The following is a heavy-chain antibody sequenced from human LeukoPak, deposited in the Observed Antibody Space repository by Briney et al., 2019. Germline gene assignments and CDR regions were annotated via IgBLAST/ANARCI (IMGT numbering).Heavy chain of an antibody. CDR3: AKRPSGSIGYKYCQH. CDR1: GFTFSNYA. V-gene: IGHV3-23*01. J-gene: IGHJ1*01. Sequence: GGSLRLSCAASGFTFSNYAMSWVRQAPGKGLEWASAISGNGGTTFYADSVKGRFTISRDNSKNTLYLQINGLRAEDTAVYYCAKRPSGSIGYKYCQHWGQGTLVTVSS. CDR2: ISGNGGTT. D-gene: IGHD3-22*01.